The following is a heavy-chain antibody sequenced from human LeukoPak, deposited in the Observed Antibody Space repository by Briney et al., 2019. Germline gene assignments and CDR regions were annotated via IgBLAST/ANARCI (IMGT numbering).Heavy chain of an antibody. CDR1: GGSISSYY. D-gene: IGHD6-13*01. V-gene: IGHV4-4*09. Sequence: SETLSLTCTVSGGSISSYYWSWIRQPPGKGLEWIGNIYTSGSTNYNPSLKSRVTISVDTSKNQFSLKLSSVTAADTAVYYCARARFEQQPSKVGYMDVWGKGTTVTVSS. CDR2: IYTSGST. J-gene: IGHJ6*03. CDR3: ARARFEQQPSKVGYMDV.